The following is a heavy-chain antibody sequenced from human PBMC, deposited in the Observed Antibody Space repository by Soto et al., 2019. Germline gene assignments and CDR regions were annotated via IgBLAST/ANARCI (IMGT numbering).Heavy chain of an antibody. CDR3: ARGPVLWFGELYGYYGMDV. D-gene: IGHD3-10*01. V-gene: IGHV4-34*01. Sequence: SETLSLTCAVYGGSFSGSYWSWIRQPPGKGLEWIGEINHSGSTNYNPSLKSRVTISVDTSKNQFSLKLSSVTAADTAVYYCARGPVLWFGELYGYYGMDVWGQGTTVTVSS. CDR1: GGSFSGSY. J-gene: IGHJ6*02. CDR2: INHSGST.